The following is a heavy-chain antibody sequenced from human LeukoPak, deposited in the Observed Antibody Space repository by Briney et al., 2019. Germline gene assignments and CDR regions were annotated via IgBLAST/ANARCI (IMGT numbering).Heavy chain of an antibody. CDR3: VRDAARGPFDL. CDR2: SRNKANRYTT. V-gene: IGHV3-72*01. J-gene: IGHJ3*01. CDR1: EVTLSDHY. Sequence: GGSLRLSCAASEVTLSDHYMDWVRQAPGKGLEWLGRSRNKANRYTTEYAASAIGRFTVSRDDSKNSLYLQMNSLKTEDTAMYFCVRDAARGPFDLWGQGTMVTVSS.